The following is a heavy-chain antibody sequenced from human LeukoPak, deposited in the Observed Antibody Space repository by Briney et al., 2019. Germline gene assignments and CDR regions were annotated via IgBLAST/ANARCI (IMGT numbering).Heavy chain of an antibody. J-gene: IGHJ4*02. CDR1: GFTVSDSY. V-gene: IGHV3-53*01. CDR2: IYADGST. D-gene: IGHD3-22*01. CDR3: ARDGSLPRTYFYDSSGYHAS. Sequence: PGGSLRLSCAVSGFTVSDSYTSWVRQGPGKGLEWVAVIYADGSTYHAESVKGRFSISRHNSRNIVYLQMNSLRAEDTALYYCARDGSLPRTYFYDSSGYHASWGQGTLVTVSS.